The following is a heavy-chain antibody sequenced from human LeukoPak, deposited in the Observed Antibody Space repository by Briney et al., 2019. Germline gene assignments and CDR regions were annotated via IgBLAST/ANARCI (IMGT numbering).Heavy chain of an antibody. J-gene: IGHJ4*02. CDR3: ARDLGYDYVWGSSDY. CDR2: ISSRSSTM. CDR1: GFTFSSYS. V-gene: IGHV3-48*04. D-gene: IGHD3-16*01. Sequence: GGSLRLSCAASGFTFSSYSINWVRQAPGKGLEWVSYISSRSSTMYYAESVKGRFTISRDNAKNSLYLQMNSLRAEDTAVYYCARDLGYDYVWGSSDYWGQGTLVTVSS.